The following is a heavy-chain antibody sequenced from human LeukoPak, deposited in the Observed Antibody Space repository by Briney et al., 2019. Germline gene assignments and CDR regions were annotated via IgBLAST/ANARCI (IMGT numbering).Heavy chain of an antibody. J-gene: IGHJ4*02. CDR3: ARRYSGYEYFDY. V-gene: IGHV4-31*03. CDR1: GGSISSGGYF. Sequence: SETLSLTCTVSGGSISSGGYFWNWIRQHPGKGLEWIGNIYHSGSTYHNPSLKSRVTISVDTSKNQFSLKPSSVTAADTAVYYCARRYSGYEYFDYWGQGTLVTVSS. D-gene: IGHD5-12*01. CDR2: IYHSGST.